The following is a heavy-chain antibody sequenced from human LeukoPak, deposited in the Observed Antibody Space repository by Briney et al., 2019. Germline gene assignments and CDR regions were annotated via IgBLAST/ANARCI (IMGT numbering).Heavy chain of an antibody. V-gene: IGHV4-31*03. CDR3: ASGLRIAATGRDYYFDY. CDR1: GGSISSGAYY. Sequence: SQTLSLTCTVSGGSISSGAYYWSWIRQHPGKGLEWIGHIYYSGSTYYNPSLKSRLTISVDASKNQFSLKLSSVTAADTAVYYCASGLRIAATGRDYYFDYWGQGTLVTVSS. CDR2: IYYSGST. J-gene: IGHJ4*02. D-gene: IGHD6-13*01.